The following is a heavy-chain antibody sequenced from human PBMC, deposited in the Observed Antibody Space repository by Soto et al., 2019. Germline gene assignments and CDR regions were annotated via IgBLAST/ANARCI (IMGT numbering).Heavy chain of an antibody. CDR2: IFSNDGK. Sequence: QVTLKESGPVLVKPTETLTLTCTVSGFSLSNASMGVSWIRQPPGKALEWLAHIFSNDGKSYSTSLKSSLTISKDTSKSQVVLTMTNMDPVDTATDYCARLGIAVSAGIGYFDYWGQGTLVTVSS. J-gene: IGHJ4*02. CDR1: GFSLSNASMG. CDR3: ARLGIAVSAGIGYFDY. D-gene: IGHD6-19*01. V-gene: IGHV2-26*01.